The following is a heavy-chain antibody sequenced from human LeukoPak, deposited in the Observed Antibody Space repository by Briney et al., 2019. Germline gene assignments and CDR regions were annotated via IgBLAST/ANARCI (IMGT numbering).Heavy chain of an antibody. CDR2: IYYSGST. Sequence: SETLSLTCTVSGGSISSSSYYWGWIRQPPGKGLEWIGSIYYSGSTYYNPSLKRRVTISVDTSKNQFSLKLSSVTAADTAVYYCASISGALYYYYYMDVWGKGTTFTISS. CDR1: GGSISSSSYY. D-gene: IGHD6-25*01. V-gene: IGHV4-39*01. J-gene: IGHJ6*03. CDR3: ASISGALYYYYYMDV.